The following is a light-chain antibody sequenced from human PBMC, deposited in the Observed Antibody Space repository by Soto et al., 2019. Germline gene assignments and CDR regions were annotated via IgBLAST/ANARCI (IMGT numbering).Light chain of an antibody. CDR2: VNSDGSH. CDR3: QTWGTGIRV. CDR1: SGHSAYA. J-gene: IGLJ3*02. Sequence: QPVLTQSPSASASLGASVKLTCTLSSGHSAYAIAWHQPQPEKGPRYLMKVNSDGSHNKGDGIPDRFSGSSSGAERYLTISSLQSEDEADYYCQTWGTGIRVFGGGTKLTVL. V-gene: IGLV4-69*01.